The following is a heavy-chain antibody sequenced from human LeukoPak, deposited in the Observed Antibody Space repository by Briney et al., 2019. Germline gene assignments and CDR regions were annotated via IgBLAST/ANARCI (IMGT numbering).Heavy chain of an antibody. Sequence: SETLSLTCAVSGYSISSSYYWGWIRQPPGKGLEWIGSIYHSGSTYYNPSLKSRLTISLDTSKNQFSLKLSSVTVADTAVYFCARGAVAGPSVNFDYWGQGTLVTVSS. V-gene: IGHV4-38-2*01. D-gene: IGHD6-19*01. CDR1: GYSISSSYY. CDR3: ARGAVAGPSVNFDY. CDR2: IYHSGST. J-gene: IGHJ4*02.